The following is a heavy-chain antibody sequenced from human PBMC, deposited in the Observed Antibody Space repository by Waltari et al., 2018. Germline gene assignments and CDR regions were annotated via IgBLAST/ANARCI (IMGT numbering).Heavy chain of an antibody. CDR1: GCSISSHY. Sequence: QVQLQESGPGLVNPSETLSLTCTVSGCSISSHYGRLLRQPPGNGLEGIGYIFYSGSTNDNRALKSRVTISVDTSKNHCSLKLSSVTAAVTAVYYCARRGYYPTINDAFDIWGLGTMVTVSS. D-gene: IGHD3-22*01. CDR2: IFYSGST. J-gene: IGHJ3*02. CDR3: ARRGYYPTINDAFDI. V-gene: IGHV4-59*11.